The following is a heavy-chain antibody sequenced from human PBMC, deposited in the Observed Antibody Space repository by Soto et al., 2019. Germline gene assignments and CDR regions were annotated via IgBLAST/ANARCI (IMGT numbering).Heavy chain of an antibody. Sequence: SETLSLTCTVSRGSITSSSYYWGWIRQPPGRGLEWIGSLYYSGGTYYKPSLKSRVTISVDTSKSQFSLKMTSVTAADTAVYYCARAGYSYGFDSWGQGTLVTV. CDR1: RGSITSSSYY. D-gene: IGHD5-18*01. CDR2: LYYSGGT. CDR3: ARAGYSYGFDS. V-gene: IGHV4-39*01. J-gene: IGHJ4*02.